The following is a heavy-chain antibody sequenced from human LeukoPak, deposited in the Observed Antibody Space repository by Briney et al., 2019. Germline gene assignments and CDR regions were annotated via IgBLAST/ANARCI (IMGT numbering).Heavy chain of an antibody. V-gene: IGHV4-4*07. Sequence: ASGTLSLTCTVSGGSISSYYWSWIRQPAGKGLEWIGRINSSGSTNYNPSLKSRVTMSVDTSKNQFSLKLRSVTAADTAVYYCAREVRSSGYSLDYWGQGTLVTVSS. CDR3: AREVRSSGYSLDY. CDR1: GGSISSYY. D-gene: IGHD3-22*01. J-gene: IGHJ4*02. CDR2: INSSGST.